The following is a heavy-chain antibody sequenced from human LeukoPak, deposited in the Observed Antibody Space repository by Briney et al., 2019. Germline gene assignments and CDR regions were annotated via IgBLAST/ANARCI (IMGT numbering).Heavy chain of an antibody. CDR2: IWYDGSNK. Sequence: GGSLRLSCAASGFSFSSYGMHWVRQAPGKGLEWVALIWYDGSNKYYADSVKGRFTISRDNSKNTLYLQMNSLRAEDTAVYYCAKDWPNYYGMDVWGQGTTVTVSS. CDR3: AKDWPNYYGMDV. CDR1: GFSFSSYG. J-gene: IGHJ6*02. V-gene: IGHV3-30*02.